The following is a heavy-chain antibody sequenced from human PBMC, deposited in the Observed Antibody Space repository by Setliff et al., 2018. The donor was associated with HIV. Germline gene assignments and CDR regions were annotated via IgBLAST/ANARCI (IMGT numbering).Heavy chain of an antibody. CDR1: GHTFTNYF. Sequence: ASVKVSCKASGHTFTNYFIHWVRQAPGQGLEWMEIVNPSDGSTSNSQKFQGRVTMTRDTSTSTVYMEVNSLRSEDTAVYFCARTSSALTTRGEYYFDYWGQGTLVTVSS. D-gene: IGHD4-4*01. CDR2: VNPSDGST. CDR3: ARTSSALTTRGEYYFDY. J-gene: IGHJ4*02. V-gene: IGHV1-46*01.